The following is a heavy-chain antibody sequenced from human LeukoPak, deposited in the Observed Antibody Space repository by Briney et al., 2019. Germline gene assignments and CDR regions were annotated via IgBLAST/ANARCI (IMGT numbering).Heavy chain of an antibody. CDR1: GFTFSSYG. J-gene: IGHJ6*03. Sequence: PGGSLRLSCAASGFTFSSYGMHWVRQAPGKGLEWVAVILYDGSNKYYADSVKGRFTISRDNSKNTLYLQMNSLRAEDTAVYYCAKASLEVGEEYYYYYYMDVWGKGTTVTVSS. CDR3: AKASLEVGEEYYYYYYMDV. D-gene: IGHD1-1*01. CDR2: ILYDGSNK. V-gene: IGHV3-30*18.